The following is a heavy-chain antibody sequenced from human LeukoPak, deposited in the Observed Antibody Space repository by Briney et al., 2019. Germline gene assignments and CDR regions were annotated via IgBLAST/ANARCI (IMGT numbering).Heavy chain of an antibody. Sequence: SETLSLTCSVSGYSIISDYCWGWIRQPPGKGLEWIGCVHHGGSTYYDPYDPSLKSRVTMSPDTSRNQFSLKLSSVTAADTAVYYCARATPGGLLYFGVGGRGILVTVSS. CDR2: VHHGGST. J-gene: IGHJ4*02. V-gene: IGHV4-38-2*02. CDR1: GYSIISDYC. CDR3: ARATPGGLLYFGV. D-gene: IGHD3-10*01.